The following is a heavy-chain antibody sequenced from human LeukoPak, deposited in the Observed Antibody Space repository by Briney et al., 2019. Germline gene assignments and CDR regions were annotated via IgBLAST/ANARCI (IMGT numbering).Heavy chain of an antibody. V-gene: IGHV3-9*01. D-gene: IGHD6-13*01. Sequence: GGSLRLSCAASGFTFDDYAMHWVRQAPGKGLEWVSGISWNSGSIGYADSVKGRFTISRDNAKNSLYLQTNSLRAEDTALYYCAKDISAAAGAPFDYWGQGTLVTVSS. CDR1: GFTFDDYA. J-gene: IGHJ4*02. CDR2: ISWNSGSI. CDR3: AKDISAAAGAPFDY.